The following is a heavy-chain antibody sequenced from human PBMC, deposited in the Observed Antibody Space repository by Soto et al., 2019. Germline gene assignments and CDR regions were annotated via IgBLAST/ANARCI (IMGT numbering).Heavy chain of an antibody. CDR1: GYIFPSST. J-gene: IGHJ4*02. V-gene: IGHV1-18*01. CDR2: ISAYNGNI. Sequence: QVQLVQSGAEVTKPGASVKVSCKAPGYIFPSSTISWVRQAPGQGLEWMGWISAYNGNIKDAQKFQGRFTMTTDTSTSTAYMELRSLTSDDTAMYYCAIANYGDNDYWGQGTLVTVSS. CDR3: AIANYGDNDY. D-gene: IGHD4-17*01.